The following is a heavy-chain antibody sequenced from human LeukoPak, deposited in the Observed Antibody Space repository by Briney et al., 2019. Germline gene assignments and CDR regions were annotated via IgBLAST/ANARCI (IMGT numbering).Heavy chain of an antibody. V-gene: IGHV3-15*01. CDR2: IKRRTDGGTT. Sequence: GGSLRLSCAASGFTFSNAWMSWVRQAPGKGLEWVGRIKRRTDGGTTDYAAPVKGRFTISRDDSKNTLYLQMNSLRTEDTAVYYCSTYFSYYFDYWGQGTLVTVSS. J-gene: IGHJ4*02. CDR1: GFTFSNAW. CDR3: STYFSYYFDY. D-gene: IGHD2/OR15-2a*01.